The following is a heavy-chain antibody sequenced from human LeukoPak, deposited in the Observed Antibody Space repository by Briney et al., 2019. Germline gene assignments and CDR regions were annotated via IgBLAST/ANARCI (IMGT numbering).Heavy chain of an antibody. Sequence: SETLSLTCTVSGGSISSSSYYWGWIRQPPGKGLEWIGTIYYSGSTYYNPSLKSRVTISVDTSKNQISLKLNSVTAGDTAVYYFGRHGNLLSLLGYWGEGALVTVSS. J-gene: IGHJ4*02. CDR1: GGSISSSSYY. V-gene: IGHV4-39*01. CDR2: IYYSGST. D-gene: IGHD4-23*01. CDR3: GRHGNLLSLLGY.